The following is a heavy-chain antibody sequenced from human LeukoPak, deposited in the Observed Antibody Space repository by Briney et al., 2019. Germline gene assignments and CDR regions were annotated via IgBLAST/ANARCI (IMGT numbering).Heavy chain of an antibody. D-gene: IGHD3-10*01. J-gene: IGHJ6*02. CDR3: AREGWLWFGELPTPYYGMDV. CDR1: GYTFTSYA. CDR2: INTNTGNP. Sequence: ASVKVSCKASGYTFTSYAMNWVRQAPGQGLEWMGWINTNTGNPTYAQGFTGRFVFSLDTSVSTAYLQISSLKAEDTAVYYCAREGWLWFGELPTPYYGMDVWGQGTTVTVSS. V-gene: IGHV7-4-1*02.